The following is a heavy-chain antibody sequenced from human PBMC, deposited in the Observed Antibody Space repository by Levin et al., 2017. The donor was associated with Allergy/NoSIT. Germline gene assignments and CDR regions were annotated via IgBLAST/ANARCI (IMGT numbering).Heavy chain of an antibody. Sequence: PGESLKISCKGSGYSFTSYWIGWVRQMPGKGLEWMGIIYPGDSDTRYSPSFQGQVTISADKSISTAYLQWSSLKASDTAMYYCARLNYPTSLLPLGSGRPLAAFDYWGQGTLVTVSS. V-gene: IGHV5-51*01. CDR3: ARLNYPTSLLPLGSGRPLAAFDY. J-gene: IGHJ4*02. CDR1: GYSFTSYW. CDR2: IYPGDSDT. D-gene: IGHD3-10*01.